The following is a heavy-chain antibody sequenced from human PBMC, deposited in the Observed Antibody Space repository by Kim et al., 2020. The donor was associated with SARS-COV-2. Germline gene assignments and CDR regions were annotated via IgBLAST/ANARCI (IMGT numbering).Heavy chain of an antibody. D-gene: IGHD6-13*01. J-gene: IGHJ2*01. CDR3: ARDSLLGSSSWYCHSCWYLEL. CDR2: ISAYNGNT. V-gene: IGHV1-18*01. Sequence: ASVKVSCKASGYTLTSYGISWVRQAPGQGLEWMGWISAYNGNTNYAQKLQGRVTMTTDTSTSTAYMELRSLRSDDTAVYYCARDSLLGSSSWYCHSCWYLELWGRGTLDTVSS. CDR1: GYTLTSYG.